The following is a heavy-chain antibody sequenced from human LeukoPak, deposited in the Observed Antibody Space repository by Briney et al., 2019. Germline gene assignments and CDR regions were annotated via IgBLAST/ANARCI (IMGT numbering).Heavy chain of an antibody. CDR3: ARVRASIDLGGYMDV. D-gene: IGHD2/OR15-2a*01. Sequence: ASVKVSCKASGGTFSSYAISWVRQAPGQGLEWMGGIIPIFGTANYAQKFQGRVTITTDESTSTAYMELSSLRSEDTAVYYCARVRASIDLGGYMDVWGKGTTVTVSS. CDR2: IIPIFGTA. J-gene: IGHJ6*03. CDR1: GGTFSSYA. V-gene: IGHV1-69*05.